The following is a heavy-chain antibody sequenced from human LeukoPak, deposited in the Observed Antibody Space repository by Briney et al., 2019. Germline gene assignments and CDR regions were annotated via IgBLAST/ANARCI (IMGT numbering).Heavy chain of an antibody. Sequence: GASVKVSCKASGYTFTSYGISWVRQAPGQGLEWMGWMNPNSGNTGYAQKFQGRVTMTRNTSITTAYMELSSPRSEDTAMYYCARKGLRGVRLNWFDPWGQGTLVTVSS. V-gene: IGHV1-8*02. J-gene: IGHJ5*02. CDR2: MNPNSGNT. CDR1: GYTFTSYG. D-gene: IGHD3-10*01. CDR3: ARKGLRGVRLNWFDP.